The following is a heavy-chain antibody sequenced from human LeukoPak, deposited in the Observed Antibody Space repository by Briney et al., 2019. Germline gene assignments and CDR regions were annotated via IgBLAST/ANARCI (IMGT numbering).Heavy chain of an antibody. Sequence: SETLSLTCTVSGGPISSYYWSGIRKPPGKGLEWIGNIYYSGSTNYNPSLKSRVTISVDTSKNQFSLKLSSVTAADTAVYYCARGSIQLWAQYYYYYMDVWGKGTTVTVSS. CDR2: IYYSGST. CDR1: GGPISSYY. D-gene: IGHD5-18*01. J-gene: IGHJ6*03. V-gene: IGHV4-59*01. CDR3: ARGSIQLWAQYYYYYMDV.